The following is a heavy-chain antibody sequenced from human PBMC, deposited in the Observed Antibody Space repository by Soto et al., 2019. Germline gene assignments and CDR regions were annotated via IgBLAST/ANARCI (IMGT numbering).Heavy chain of an antibody. CDR3: AKQLNTESSAYYSFAF. CDR1: GYTFTAYG. V-gene: IGHV1-18*01. CDR2: VSTNDDRT. Sequence: QVQMVQSGPEVKMPGASVKVSCKTSGYTFTAYGLAWLRQAPGRRPEWMGWVSTNDDRTNYARNFQGRVTMTTDRSTTTSSMELRSLGTDDTAVYNCAKQLNTESSAYYSFAFWGQGTLVTVSS. D-gene: IGHD3-22*01. J-gene: IGHJ4*02.